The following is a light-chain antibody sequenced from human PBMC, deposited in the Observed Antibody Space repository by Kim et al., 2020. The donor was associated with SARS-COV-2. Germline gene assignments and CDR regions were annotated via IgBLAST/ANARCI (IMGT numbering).Light chain of an antibody. CDR3: SSRDSSGNHRV. J-gene: IGLJ3*02. V-gene: IGLV3-19*01. CDR2: GEN. Sequence: LGQKTRITCQGDSLRSYDASWYQQKPGQAPILVIYGENNRPSGIPDRFSGSSSGNTASLTITGAQAADEADYYCSSRDSSGNHRVFGGGTQLTVL. CDR1: SLRSYD.